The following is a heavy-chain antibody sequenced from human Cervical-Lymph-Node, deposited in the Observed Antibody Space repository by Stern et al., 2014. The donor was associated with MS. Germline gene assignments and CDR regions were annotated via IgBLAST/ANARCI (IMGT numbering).Heavy chain of an antibody. J-gene: IGHJ6*02. D-gene: IGHD1-14*01. CDR2: IIPVFGTP. CDR3: ARGASSAAWYKHAVDV. V-gene: IGHV1-69*01. CDR1: GDTSNTDA. Sequence: VQLVQSGAEVQKPGSSVKVSCKASGDTSNTDAIHWVRPAPGQGLEWMGGIIPVFGTPAYAQRFKGRVSIAADESTATDYMELSSLRSDDTAVYYCARGASSAAWYKHAVDVWGQGTTVTVSS.